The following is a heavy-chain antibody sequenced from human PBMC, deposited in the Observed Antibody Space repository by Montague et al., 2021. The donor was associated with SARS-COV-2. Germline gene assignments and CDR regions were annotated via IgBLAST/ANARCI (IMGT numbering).Heavy chain of an antibody. D-gene: IGHD4-23*01. CDR3: ARWDPQTLTLIGLRGKSASDY. Sequence: SETLSLTCAVYGGSFSDYYWTWIRQSPGKGLEWIAEINHSGTTNYNFNPSLRGRVTISVNTSQSQFSLKLSSVTAADTGVYYCARWDPQTLTLIGLRGKSASDYWGQGTLVTVSS. J-gene: IGHJ4*02. V-gene: IGHV4-34*01. CDR2: INHSGTT. CDR1: GGSFSDYY.